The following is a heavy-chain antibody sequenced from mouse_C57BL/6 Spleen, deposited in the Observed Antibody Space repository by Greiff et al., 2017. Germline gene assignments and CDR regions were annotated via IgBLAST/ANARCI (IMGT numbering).Heavy chain of an antibody. V-gene: IGHV1-26*01. CDR1: GYTFTDYY. D-gene: IGHD2-3*01. CDR3: ASSGYYVDYARDY. J-gene: IGHJ4*01. Sequence: EVQLQQSGPELVKPGASVKISCKASGYTFTDYYMNWVKQSHGKSLEWIGDINPNNGGTSYNQKFKGKATLTVDKSSSTAYMELRRLTSEESAVYYCASSGYYVDYARDYGGQGTSVTGCS. CDR2: INPNNGGT.